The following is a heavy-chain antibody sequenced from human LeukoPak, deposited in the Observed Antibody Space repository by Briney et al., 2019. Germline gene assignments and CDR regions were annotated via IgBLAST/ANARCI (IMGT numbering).Heavy chain of an antibody. V-gene: IGHV1-69*06. CDR2: IIPIFGTA. D-gene: IGHD5-12*01. J-gene: IGHJ6*03. CDR1: GGTFSSYA. Sequence: SVKVSCKASGGTFSSYAISWVRQAPGQGLEWMGGIIPIFGTANYAQKFQGRVTITADKSTSTAYMELSSLRSEDTAVYYSARCDIVATMTGGYYYYYYMDVWGKGTTVTVSS. CDR3: ARCDIVATMTGGYYYYYYMDV.